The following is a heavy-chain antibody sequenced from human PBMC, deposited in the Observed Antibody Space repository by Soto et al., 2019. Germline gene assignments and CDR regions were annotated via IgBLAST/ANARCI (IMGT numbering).Heavy chain of an antibody. CDR3: ARDEGSGSWFSLYYYGMDV. CDR1: GFTFSSYS. CDR2: ISSSSSYI. D-gene: IGHD6-13*01. J-gene: IGHJ6*02. Sequence: EVQLVESGGGLVKPGGSLRLSCAASGFTFSSYSMNWVRQAPGKGLEWVSSISSSSSYIYYADSVKGRFTISRDNAKNSLYLQMNSLRAEDTAVYYCARDEGSGSWFSLYYYGMDVWGQGTTVTVSS. V-gene: IGHV3-21*01.